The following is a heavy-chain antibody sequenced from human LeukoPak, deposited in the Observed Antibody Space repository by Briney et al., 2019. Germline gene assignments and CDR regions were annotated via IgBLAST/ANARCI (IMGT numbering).Heavy chain of an antibody. V-gene: IGHV4-34*01. CDR3: ARGSVTMVRGVIIY. D-gene: IGHD3-10*01. Sequence: SETLSLTCAVYGGSFSGYYWSWIRQPPGKGLEWIGEINHSGCTNYNPSLKSRVTISVDTSKNQFSLKLSSVTAADTAVYYCARGSVTMVRGVIIYWGQGTLVTVSS. J-gene: IGHJ4*02. CDR2: INHSGCT. CDR1: GGSFSGYY.